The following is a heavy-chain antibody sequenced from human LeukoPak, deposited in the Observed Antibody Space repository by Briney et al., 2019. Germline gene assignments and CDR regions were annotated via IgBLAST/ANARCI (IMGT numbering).Heavy chain of an antibody. D-gene: IGHD2-2*01. Sequence: SQTLSLTCAISGDSVSSDSAAWNWIRQSPSRGLEWLGRTYYRSKWYTDYAVSVKSRMTINPDTSKNQFSLHLNSVTPEDTAVYYCARDKVVPAAIGHYWGQGTLVTVSS. CDR3: ARDKVVPAAIGHY. J-gene: IGHJ4*02. CDR2: TYYRSKWYT. CDR1: GDSVSSDSAA. V-gene: IGHV6-1*01.